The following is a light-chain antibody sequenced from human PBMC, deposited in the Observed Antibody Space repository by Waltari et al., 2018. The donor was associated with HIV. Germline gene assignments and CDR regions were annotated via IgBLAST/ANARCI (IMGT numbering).Light chain of an antibody. CDR3: ATWDDSLAGLWV. Sequence: HSVLPQPSSASGTPGQRVPISCSGRFSKGNSYQHGKGAAPKLLIYNKDQRPSEVPDRFSGSKSDTSASLAISGLQTEDEADYYCATWDDSLAGLWVFGGGTRMTVL. CDR2: NKD. V-gene: IGLV1-44*01. CDR1: FSKGNS. J-gene: IGLJ3*02.